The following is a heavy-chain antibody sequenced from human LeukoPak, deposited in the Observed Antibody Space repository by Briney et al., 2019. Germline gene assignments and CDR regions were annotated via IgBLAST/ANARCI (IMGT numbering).Heavy chain of an antibody. V-gene: IGHV1-69*05. CDR2: IIPIFGTA. J-gene: IGHJ3*02. CDR1: GGTFSSYA. CDR3: ARDGDCSSTSCYSSFDI. D-gene: IGHD2-2*02. Sequence: GASVKVSCKASGGTFSSYAISWVRQAPGQGLEWMGGIIPIFGTANYAQKFQGRVTITTDESTSTAYMELSSLRSEDTAVYYCARDGDCSSTSCYSSFDIWGQGTMVTVSS.